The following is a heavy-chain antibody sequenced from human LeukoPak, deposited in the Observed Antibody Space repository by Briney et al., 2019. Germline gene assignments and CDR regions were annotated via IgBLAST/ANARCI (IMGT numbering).Heavy chain of an antibody. D-gene: IGHD3-22*01. CDR2: IKPDSGVT. Sequence: ASVKVSCKASGYTFTGYYMHCVRQAPGQGLEWMGRIKPDSGVTNYAQRFQGRVSMTSDTSINTAYMELTRLRSDDTAVYYCVRHNSGYRSFDDWGQGTLVTVSS. V-gene: IGHV1-2*06. CDR1: GYTFTGYY. CDR3: VRHNSGYRSFDD. J-gene: IGHJ4*02.